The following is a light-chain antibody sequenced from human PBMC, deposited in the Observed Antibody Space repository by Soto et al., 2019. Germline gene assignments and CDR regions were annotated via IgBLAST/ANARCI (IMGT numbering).Light chain of an antibody. V-gene: IGLV2-14*01. J-gene: IGLJ1*01. Sequence: QSALPQPASGSGSPGQSIAISCTGTSSDVGGYSYVSWYQQQPGKAPKLVISDVSNRPSGVSDRFSGSKSGNTASLTISGLQTEDDADYYCCSYTASSTYVFGTGTK. CDR3: CSYTASSTYV. CDR2: DVS. CDR1: SSDVGGYSY.